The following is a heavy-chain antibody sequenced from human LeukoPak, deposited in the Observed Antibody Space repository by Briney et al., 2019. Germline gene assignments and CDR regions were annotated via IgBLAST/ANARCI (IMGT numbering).Heavy chain of an antibody. Sequence: SETLSLTCAVYGGSFSGYYWSWIRQPPGKGLEWTGEINHSGSTNYNPSLKSRVTISVDTSKNQFSLKLSSVTAADTAVYYCASLLDDYGDYETDAFDIWGQGTMVTVSS. CDR3: ASLLDDYGDYETDAFDI. CDR1: GGSFSGYY. V-gene: IGHV4-34*01. CDR2: INHSGST. J-gene: IGHJ3*02. D-gene: IGHD4-17*01.